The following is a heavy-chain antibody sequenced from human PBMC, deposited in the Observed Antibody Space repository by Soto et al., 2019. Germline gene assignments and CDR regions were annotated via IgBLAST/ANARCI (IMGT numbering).Heavy chain of an antibody. D-gene: IGHD2-15*01. J-gene: IGHJ6*04. V-gene: IGHV3-66*01. CDR2: IQSGGPT. Sequence: EVHLVESGGGLVQPGGSLRLSCAASGFTVSSKYMSWVRQAPGKGLEWVSLIQSGGPTYYADSVKGRFTISRDTSENTLQLQMDSLRDEDTAVYYWARDDVLCNGGRCYAVPLDVGGKGTTFTVSS. CDR3: ARDDVLCNGGRCYAVPLDV. CDR1: GFTVSSKY.